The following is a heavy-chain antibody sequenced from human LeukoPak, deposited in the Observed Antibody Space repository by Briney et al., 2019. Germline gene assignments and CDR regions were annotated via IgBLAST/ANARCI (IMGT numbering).Heavy chain of an antibody. CDR2: IKQDGSEK. Sequence: GGSLRLSCAASGFTFSSYWMSWVRQAPGKGLEWVANIKQDGSEKYYVDSVKGRFTISRDNYKNTLYLQMNSLRAEDTAVYYCAKRDSSCNYFLDYWGQGTLVTVSS. V-gene: IGHV3-7*03. CDR3: AKRDSSCNYFLDY. D-gene: IGHD3-22*01. J-gene: IGHJ4*02. CDR1: GFTFSSYW.